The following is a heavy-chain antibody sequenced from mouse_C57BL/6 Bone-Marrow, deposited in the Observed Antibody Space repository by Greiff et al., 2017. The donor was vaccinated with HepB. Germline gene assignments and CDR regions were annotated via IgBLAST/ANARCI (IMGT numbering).Heavy chain of an antibody. Sequence: QVQLKQPGAELVKPGASVKLSCKASGYTFTSYWMHWVKQRPGRGLEWIGRIDPNSGGTKYNEKFKSKATLTVDKPSSTAYMQLSSLTSEDSAVYYCARGGGIYYYGSRRIPFAYWGQGTLVTVSA. D-gene: IGHD1-1*01. CDR1: GYTFTSYW. J-gene: IGHJ3*01. CDR2: IDPNSGGT. CDR3: ARGGGIYYYGSRRIPFAY. V-gene: IGHV1-72*01.